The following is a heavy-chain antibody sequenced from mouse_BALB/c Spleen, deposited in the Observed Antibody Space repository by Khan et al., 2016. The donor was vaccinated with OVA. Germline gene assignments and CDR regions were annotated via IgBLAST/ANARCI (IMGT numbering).Heavy chain of an antibody. CDR3: ARRGLRWDFDY. Sequence: LEVSGAELAKPGASVKMSCKASGYTFINYWILWVKQRPGQGLEWIGYINPSTAYTEYNQNFKDKATLTADKSSRTAYMQLSSLTSEDSAVYYCARRGLRWDFDYWGQGTTLTVSS. CDR1: GYTFINYW. V-gene: IGHV1-7*01. CDR2: INPSTAYT. J-gene: IGHJ2*01. D-gene: IGHD1-1*01.